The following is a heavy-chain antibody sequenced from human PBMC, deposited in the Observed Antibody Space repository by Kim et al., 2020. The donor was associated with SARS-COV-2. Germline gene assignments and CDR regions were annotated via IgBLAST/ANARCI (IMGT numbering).Heavy chain of an antibody. J-gene: IGHJ6*01. Sequence: GGSLRLSCGASGFTFNNYAMHWVRQAPGKGLEWVAAISYDGSSKYYADFVKGRFTVSRDSSNNTMYLQMRSLRPEDTALYYCAKSSDV. CDR2: ISYDGSSK. V-gene: IGHV3-30*18. CDR1: GFTFNNYA. CDR3: AKSSDV.